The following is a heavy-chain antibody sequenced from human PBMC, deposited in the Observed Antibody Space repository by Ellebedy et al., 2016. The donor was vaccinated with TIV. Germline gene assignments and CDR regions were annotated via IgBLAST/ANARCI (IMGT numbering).Heavy chain of an antibody. J-gene: IGHJ6*02. V-gene: IGHV1-18*01. CDR1: GYTFTSYG. D-gene: IGHD1-7*01. Sequence: ASVKVSCKASGYTFTSYGISWVRQAPGQGLEWMGWISAYNGNTNYEQKLQGRVTMTTETSKSTAYMELRRLRSDDTAVYYCARDQTIYYYYGMDVWGQGTTVTVSS. CDR3: ARDQTIYYYYGMDV. CDR2: ISAYNGNT.